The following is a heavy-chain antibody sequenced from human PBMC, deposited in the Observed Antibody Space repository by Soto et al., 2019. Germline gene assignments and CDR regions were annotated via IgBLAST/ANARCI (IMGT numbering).Heavy chain of an antibody. J-gene: IGHJ6*02. Sequence: QMQLVQSGPEVKKPGTSVKVSCRASGFDFISSGIQWVRQARGQRLEWIGWIVVYSGQTHYEQKFQDRVTITRDTSTGTAYIEMTSLSYEDTAVYYCSSERPDTAIGWFVWGQGPTVTVSS. D-gene: IGHD2-15*01. V-gene: IGHV1-58*02. CDR1: GFDFISSG. CDR3: SSERPDTAIGWFV. CDR2: IVVYSGQT.